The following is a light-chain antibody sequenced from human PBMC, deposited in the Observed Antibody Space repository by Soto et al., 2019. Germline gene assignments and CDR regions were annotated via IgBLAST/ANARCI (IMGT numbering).Light chain of an antibody. J-gene: IGKJ2*01. Sequence: DIQMTQSPSSLSASVGDRVTVTCRASQSISNHLNWYQQKPGKDPKLLIYDASSLQSGVPSRFSGSGSGTDFTLTISSLQPEDFATYYCQQSYSSVMYTFGQGTKLEIK. CDR1: QSISNH. V-gene: IGKV1-39*01. CDR2: DAS. CDR3: QQSYSSVMYT.